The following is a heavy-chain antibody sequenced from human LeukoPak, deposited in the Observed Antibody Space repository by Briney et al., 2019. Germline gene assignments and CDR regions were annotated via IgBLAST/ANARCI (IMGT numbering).Heavy chain of an antibody. V-gene: IGHV4-39*07. CDR2: IYYSGST. CDR1: GGSISSSSYY. Sequence: SETQSLTCTVSGGSISSSSYYWGWIRQPPGKGLEWIGSIYYSGSTYYNPSLKSRVTISVDTSKNQFSLKLSSVTAADTAVYYCARIRVAEVDYWGQGTLVTVSS. D-gene: IGHD6-19*01. CDR3: ARIRVAEVDY. J-gene: IGHJ4*02.